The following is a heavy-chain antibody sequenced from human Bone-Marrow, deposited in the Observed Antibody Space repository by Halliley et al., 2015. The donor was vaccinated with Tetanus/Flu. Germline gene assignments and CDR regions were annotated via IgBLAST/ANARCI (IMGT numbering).Heavy chain of an antibody. J-gene: IGHJ6*02. CDR2: IYSGGTT. D-gene: IGHD2-2*02. V-gene: IGHV3-53*01. Sequence: SLRLSCAASGFTESRNYMNWVRQAPGKGLEWVSVIYSGGTTHYADAVKGRFTISRGNSMTTLFLQMNSLRAEDSAVYYCTRSEYKYTGTGMAVWGQGPTVPVSS. CDR1: GFTESRNY. CDR3: TRSEYKYTGTGMAV.